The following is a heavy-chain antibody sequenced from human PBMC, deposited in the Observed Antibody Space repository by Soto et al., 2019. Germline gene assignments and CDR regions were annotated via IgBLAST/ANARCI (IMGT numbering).Heavy chain of an antibody. D-gene: IGHD6-19*01. J-gene: IGHJ3*02. V-gene: IGHV4-30-4*01. Sequence: SETLSLTCTVSGGSISSSDSHWSWIRQPPGAGLERIGYISYTGDTSYSPSLKSRLTISLDRSKNHFSLNLNSVTAADWAVYYCANYSSGRAFDIWGQGTMVNVS. CDR1: GGSISSSDSH. CDR3: ANYSSGRAFDI. CDR2: ISYTGDT.